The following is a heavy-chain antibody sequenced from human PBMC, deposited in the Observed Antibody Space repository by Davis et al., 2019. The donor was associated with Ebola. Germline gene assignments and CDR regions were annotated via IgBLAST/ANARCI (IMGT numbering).Heavy chain of an antibody. Sequence: GGSLTLSCPASGFTVSSNYMSWVRQAPGKGLEWVSSTNTGSNYIFYADSVKGRFTISRDNAKNSLLLQMDSLTAEDTAVYYCARDRSGYKYGYRLDYWGQGTLVTVSS. D-gene: IGHD5-18*01. CDR1: GFTVSSNY. CDR3: ARDRSGYKYGYRLDY. CDR2: TNTGSNYI. J-gene: IGHJ4*02. V-gene: IGHV3-21*01.